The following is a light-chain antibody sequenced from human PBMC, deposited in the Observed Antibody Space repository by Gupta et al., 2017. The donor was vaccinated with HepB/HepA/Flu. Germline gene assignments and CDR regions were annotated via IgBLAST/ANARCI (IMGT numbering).Light chain of an antibody. J-gene: IGKJ4*01. V-gene: IGKV1-12*01. CDR3: QQANSFPRT. Sequence: DIQMTQSPSSVSASVGDRVTITCRASQAISNWLAWYQQKPGKVPKLLIYAASSLQSGVSSRFSGSGSGTDFTLTSSSLQLEDFATYYCQQANSFPRTFGGGTRVEIK. CDR2: AAS. CDR1: QAISNW.